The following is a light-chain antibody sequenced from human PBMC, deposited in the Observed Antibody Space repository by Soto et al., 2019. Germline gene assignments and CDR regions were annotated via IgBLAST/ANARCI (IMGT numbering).Light chain of an antibody. CDR1: SSNIGSNY. J-gene: IGLJ2*01. CDR3: AAWDDSLSGHVV. Sequence: QSVLTQPPSASGTPGQRVTISCSGSSSNIGSNYVYWYQQLPGTAPKLLIYSNNQRPSGVPDRFSGSKSGTSASLAISGLRSVDESDYYCAAWDDSLSGHVVFGEGTKLTVL. V-gene: IGLV1-47*02. CDR2: SNN.